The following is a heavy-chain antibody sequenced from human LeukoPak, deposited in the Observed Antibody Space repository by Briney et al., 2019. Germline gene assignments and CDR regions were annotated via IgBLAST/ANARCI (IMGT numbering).Heavy chain of an antibody. CDR2: IYYSGST. V-gene: IGHV4-30-4*01. Sequence: SQTLSLTCTVSGGPISSGDYYWGWIRQPPGKGLEWIGYIYYSGSTYYNPSLKSRVTISVDTSKNQFSLKLSSVTAADTAVYYCARDIPSCSSTSCYAFDIWGQGTMVTVSS. D-gene: IGHD2-2*01. J-gene: IGHJ3*02. CDR3: ARDIPSCSSTSCYAFDI. CDR1: GGPISSGDYY.